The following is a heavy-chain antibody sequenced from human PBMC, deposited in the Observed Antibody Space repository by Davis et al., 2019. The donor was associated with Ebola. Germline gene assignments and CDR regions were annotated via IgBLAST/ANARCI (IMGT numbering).Heavy chain of an antibody. V-gene: IGHV1-58*02. CDR3: ARDHDSSSTDDAFDI. Sequence: SVKVSCKASGFTFTSSAMQWVRQTRGQQLEWIGWIVVGSGNTNYAQKLQGRVTMTTDTSTSTAYMELRSLRSDDTAVYYCARDHDSSSTDDAFDIWGQGTMVTVSS. CDR2: IVVGSGNT. CDR1: GFTFTSSA. J-gene: IGHJ3*02. D-gene: IGHD6-6*01.